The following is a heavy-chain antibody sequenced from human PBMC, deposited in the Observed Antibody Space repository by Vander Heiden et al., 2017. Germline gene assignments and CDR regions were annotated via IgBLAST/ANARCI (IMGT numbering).Heavy chain of an antibody. D-gene: IGHD2-8*01. J-gene: IGHJ4*02. CDR1: GFTFSSYA. CDR3: AKGSNAVRPYYFDY. V-gene: IGHV3-23*01. Sequence: EVQVLESGGGLVQPGGSLRLSCAASGFTFSSYAMSWVRQAPGQGLEWISAISGSGGSTWYADSVKGRFTISRDNSKNTLFLQMDTLRVEDTAVYYCAKGSNAVRPYYFDYWGQGTLVPVSS. CDR2: ISGSGGST.